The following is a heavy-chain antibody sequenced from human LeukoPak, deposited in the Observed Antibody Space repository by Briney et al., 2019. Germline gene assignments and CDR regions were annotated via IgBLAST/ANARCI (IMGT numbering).Heavy chain of an antibody. J-gene: IGHJ4*02. V-gene: IGHV3-66*02. Sequence: PGGSLRLSCAASGFSVSNNYMSWVRQAPGKGLEWVSVIYSGGSTFYADSVKGRFTISRDNSKDTLYLQMNSLRPEDTAVYYCAKDFEAYCRGDCSSYFDYWGQGTLVTVSS. CDR1: GFSVSNNY. D-gene: IGHD2-21*02. CDR3: AKDFEAYCRGDCSSYFDY. CDR2: IYSGGST.